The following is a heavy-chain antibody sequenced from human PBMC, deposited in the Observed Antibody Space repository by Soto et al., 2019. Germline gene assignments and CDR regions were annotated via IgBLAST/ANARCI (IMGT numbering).Heavy chain of an antibody. CDR3: ARVVGALGHWFDP. V-gene: IGHV1-18*01. CDR1: GYTFTSYG. Sequence: QVQLEQSGAEVKKPGASVKVSCKASGYTFTSYGISWVRQAPGQGLEWMGRISAYNGNTNYAQKPRXRXPMTTDTSTSTAYMELTSLRSADTAVYYCARVVGALGHWFDPWGQGTLVTVSS. J-gene: IGHJ5*02. CDR2: ISAYNGNT. D-gene: IGHD1-26*01.